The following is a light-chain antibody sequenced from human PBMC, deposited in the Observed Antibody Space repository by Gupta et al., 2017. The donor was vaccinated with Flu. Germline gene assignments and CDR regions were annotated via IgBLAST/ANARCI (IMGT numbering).Light chain of an antibody. CDR1: QSISTY. Sequence: QMTQAPPSLSRSVGDSVTITCQANQSISTYLSWFQQTQGRAPKLLIYKVSTLHTGVPSRFSGGGSGTDFILTITRLQADDSAIYYCQQCYRVPYTFGQGTRLEI. CDR3: QQCYRVPYT. V-gene: IGKV1-39*01. J-gene: IGKJ2*01. CDR2: KVS.